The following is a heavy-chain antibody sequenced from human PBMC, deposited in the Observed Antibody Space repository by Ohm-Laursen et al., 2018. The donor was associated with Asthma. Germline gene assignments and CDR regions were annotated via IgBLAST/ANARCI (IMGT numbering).Heavy chain of an antibody. CDR2: IYYSGST. Sequence: SDTLSLTCTVSGGSISSYYWSWIRQPPGKGLEWIGYIYYSGSTNYNPSLKSRVTISVDTSKNQFSLKLSSVTAADTAVYYCAKDLRGIAAAVDYWGQGTLVTVSS. V-gene: IGHV4-59*01. CDR1: GGSISSYY. CDR3: AKDLRGIAAAVDY. D-gene: IGHD6-13*01. J-gene: IGHJ4*02.